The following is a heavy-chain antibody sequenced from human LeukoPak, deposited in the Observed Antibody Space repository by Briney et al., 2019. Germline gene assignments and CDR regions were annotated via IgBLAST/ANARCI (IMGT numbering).Heavy chain of an antibody. CDR1: GFTFSSFT. D-gene: IGHD1-26*01. CDR2: ISSDGSNK. J-gene: IGHJ4*02. CDR3: AKYSGSYYYPPNWDS. V-gene: IGHV3-30-3*01. Sequence: GGSLRLSCAASGFTFSSFTMHWVRQAPGKGLRWMAVISSDGSNKYYADSVKGRFTVSRDNSNNTLYLQMNSLRAEDTALYYCAKYSGSYYYPPNWDSWGQGTLVTVSS.